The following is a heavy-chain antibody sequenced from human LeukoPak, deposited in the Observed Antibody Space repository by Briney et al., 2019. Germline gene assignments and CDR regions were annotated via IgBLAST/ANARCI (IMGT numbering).Heavy chain of an antibody. CDR3: ARPVADNTLYSASDY. V-gene: IGHV4-38-2*01. Sequence: SETLSLTCAVSGYSISSGYYGGWIRQPPGKGLEWIGSIYHSGSTYYNPSLKSRVTISVDTSKNQFSLRLSSVTAADTAVYYCARPVADNTLYSASDYWGQGTLVTVSS. D-gene: IGHD6-19*01. J-gene: IGHJ4*02. CDR2: IYHSGST. CDR1: GYSISSGYY.